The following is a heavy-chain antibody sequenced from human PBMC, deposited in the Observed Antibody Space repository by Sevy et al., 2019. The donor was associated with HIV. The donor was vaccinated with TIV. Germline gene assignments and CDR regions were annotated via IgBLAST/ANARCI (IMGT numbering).Heavy chain of an antibody. CDR2: IYAGGTA. J-gene: IGHJ4*02. Sequence: GGSLRLSCVVSGFDIRSNYMSWVRQAPGKGLEWVSHIYAGGTAYYADSVKGRFTFSRDDSKNTVSLQMRSLRVEDSGVYYCASEYCSRGSCFFDYWGQGIQVTVSS. CDR1: GFDIRSNY. V-gene: IGHV3-53*01. CDR3: ASEYCSRGSCFFDY. D-gene: IGHD2-15*01.